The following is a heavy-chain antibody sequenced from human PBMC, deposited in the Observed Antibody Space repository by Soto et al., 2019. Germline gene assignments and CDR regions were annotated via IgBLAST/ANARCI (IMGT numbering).Heavy chain of an antibody. V-gene: IGHV3-33*01. Sequence: QVQLVESGGGVVQPGRSLRLSCAESGFTFSSYGMHWVRQAPGKGLEWVAVIWYDGSNKYYADSVKGRFTISRDNSKNTLYLQMNSLRAEDTAVYYCARGLSDDYVFDYWGQGTLVTVSS. CDR2: IWYDGSNK. D-gene: IGHD4-17*01. CDR1: GFTFSSYG. J-gene: IGHJ4*02. CDR3: ARGLSDDYVFDY.